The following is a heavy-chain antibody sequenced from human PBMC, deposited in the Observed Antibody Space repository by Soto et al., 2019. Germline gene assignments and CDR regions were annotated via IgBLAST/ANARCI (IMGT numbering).Heavy chain of an antibody. D-gene: IGHD1-26*01. Sequence: GGSLRLSCAASGFSFSTYAMTWVRQAPGKGLEWVSGISGSGGSTFYADSVKGRFTISRDNSKNTLYLQMNSLRAEDTAVFYCAKGGAAPGYYMDVWGKGTTVTVSS. V-gene: IGHV3-23*01. CDR2: ISGSGGST. CDR3: AKGGAAPGYYMDV. J-gene: IGHJ6*03. CDR1: GFSFSTYA.